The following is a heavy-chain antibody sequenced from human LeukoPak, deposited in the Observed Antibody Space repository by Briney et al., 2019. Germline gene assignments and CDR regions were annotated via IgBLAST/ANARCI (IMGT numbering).Heavy chain of an antibody. CDR2: ISYDGSIK. CDR3: AKDGLPVYSYGWLSLDY. D-gene: IGHD5-18*01. CDR1: GFTFNRHG. J-gene: IGHJ4*02. Sequence: PGGSLRLSCEASGFTFNRHGMHWVRQAPGKGLEWVAVISYDGSIKFYGDSVKGRFIISRDNSKNTLYLQMDSLRAEDTAAYYCAKDGLPVYSYGWLSLDYWGQGALVTVSS. V-gene: IGHV3-30*18.